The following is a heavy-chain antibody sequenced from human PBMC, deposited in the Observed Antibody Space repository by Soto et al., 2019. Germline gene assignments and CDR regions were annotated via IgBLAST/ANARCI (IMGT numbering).Heavy chain of an antibody. CDR2: INTKTGNP. D-gene: IGHD3-9*01. V-gene: IGHV7-4-1*01. CDR3: AREIEVFRYFDWCPVGYNWFDH. J-gene: IGHJ5*02. CDR1: GYTFTRYA. Sequence: GAVKVSCKASGYTFTRYAMNWVRQARGQGLEGVGWINTKTGNPTNAQGATARFVLSFNTSVNTAYLQICSLKAENTAVYYCAREIEVFRYFDWCPVGYNWFDHWGQGTLVTVSS.